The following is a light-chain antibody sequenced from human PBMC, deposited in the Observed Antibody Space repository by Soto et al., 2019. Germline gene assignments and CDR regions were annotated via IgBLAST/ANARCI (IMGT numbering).Light chain of an antibody. CDR1: QSVSSSY. Sequence: EIVLTQSPGTLSLSPGERATLSCRASQSVSSSYLAWYQQKPGQTPMLLIYGASSRATGIPDRFGGSESGTGFTLTISRLEHEDFAVYYCQQYTTSPPKLTFGGGTKVEIK. V-gene: IGKV3-20*01. J-gene: IGKJ4*01. CDR2: GAS. CDR3: QQYTTSPPKLT.